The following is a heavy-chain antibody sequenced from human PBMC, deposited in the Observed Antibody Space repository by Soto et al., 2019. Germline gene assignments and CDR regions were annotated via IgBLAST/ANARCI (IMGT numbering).Heavy chain of an antibody. Sequence: SGGSLRLSCEASGFAFSSYAIHFFRHAPCKGLEWVVVISYDGNYIYYADSVKGRFTISRDNSKNTLYVQVNSLRPEDTAVYYCAKGILSATIGPYAMDVWGQGTTVTVSS. CDR1: GFAFSSYA. V-gene: IGHV3-30*18. J-gene: IGHJ6*02. CDR2: ISYDGNYI. CDR3: AKGILSATIGPYAMDV. D-gene: IGHD3-16*01.